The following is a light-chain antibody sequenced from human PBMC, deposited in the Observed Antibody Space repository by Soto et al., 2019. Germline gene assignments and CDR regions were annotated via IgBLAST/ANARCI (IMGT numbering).Light chain of an antibody. Sequence: QSALTQPPSASGSPGQSVTISCTGASIDVDGYNYVSWFQQHPGKAPKLLIYEVTNRPSGVPDRFSGSKSDNTASLTVSGLQAEDEADYYCSSYAGSNTFVFGTGTKVT. CDR3: SSYAGSNTFV. CDR2: EVT. CDR1: SIDVDGYNY. J-gene: IGLJ1*01. V-gene: IGLV2-8*01.